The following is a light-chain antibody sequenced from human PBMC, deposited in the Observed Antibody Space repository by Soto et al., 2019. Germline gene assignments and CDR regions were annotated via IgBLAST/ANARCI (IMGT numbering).Light chain of an antibody. V-gene: IGKV3D-15*01. CDR3: QHYNNWLPYT. J-gene: IGKJ2*01. Sequence: MTQSPATLSVSPGGRATLSCRASEYVSSKLACYQQKPGLPPRLVICDASTRATGVPARFSGSGSETDFTLTISNLQSEDCAVYYCQHYNNWLPYTFGQGTKVDIK. CDR2: DAS. CDR1: EYVSSK.